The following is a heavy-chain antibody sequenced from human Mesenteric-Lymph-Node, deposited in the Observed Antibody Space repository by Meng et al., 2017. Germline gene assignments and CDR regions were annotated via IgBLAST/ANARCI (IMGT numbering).Heavy chain of an antibody. V-gene: IGHV1-46*01. CDR2: INPGGGST. CDR3: AKEGYGSGSNDCAFDI. Sequence: ASVQVSCKASGYTFTSYYMHCVRQPPGQGLEWMGIINPGGGSTSYTQKFQGRDSMTRDTSTSTVYMGLSSVRSEETGVYYCAKEGYGSGSNDCAFDIWGQGTMVTVSS. D-gene: IGHD3-10*01. J-gene: IGHJ3*02. CDR1: GYTFTSYY.